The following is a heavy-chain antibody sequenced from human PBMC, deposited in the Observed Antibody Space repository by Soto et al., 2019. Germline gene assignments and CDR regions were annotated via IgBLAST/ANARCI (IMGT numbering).Heavy chain of an antibody. D-gene: IGHD1-1*01. CDR1: GFTFSSYG. J-gene: IGHJ6*02. CDR2: IWYDGSNK. V-gene: IGHV3-33*01. CDR3: AGAPGSSLMDV. Sequence: QVQLVESGGGVVQPGRSLRLSCAASGFTFSSYGMHWVRQAPGKGLEWVAVIWYDGSNKYYADSVKGRFTISRDNSKNTLYLQMNSLRAEDTAVYYCAGAPGSSLMDVWGQGTTVTVSS.